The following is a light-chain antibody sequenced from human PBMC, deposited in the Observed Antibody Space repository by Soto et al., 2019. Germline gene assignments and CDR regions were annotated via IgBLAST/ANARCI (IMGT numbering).Light chain of an antibody. CDR2: EVT. J-gene: IGLJ2*01. Sequence: QSALTQPPSASGSPGQSVTISCTGTSSDVGGYNYVSWYQQYPGKAPKLVIYEVTKRPSGVPDRFSGSKSGNTASLTVSGLQAEDEVDYYCNSYAGNNNWIFGGGTKLTVL. CDR1: SSDVGGYNY. CDR3: NSYAGNNNWI. V-gene: IGLV2-8*01.